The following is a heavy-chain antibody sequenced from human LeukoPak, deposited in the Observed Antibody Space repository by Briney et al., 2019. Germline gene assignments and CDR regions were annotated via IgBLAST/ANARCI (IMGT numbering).Heavy chain of an antibody. J-gene: IGHJ6*02. Sequence: PGGSLRLSCAASGFTFSSYAMHWVRKAPGKGLEWVAVISYDGSNKYYADSVKGRFTISRDNSKNTLYLQMNSLRAEDTAVYYCARDIRSHAYYYYGMDAWGQGTTVTVSS. CDR2: ISYDGSNK. V-gene: IGHV3-30*04. CDR1: GFTFSSYA. D-gene: IGHD1-14*01. CDR3: ARDIRSHAYYYYGMDA.